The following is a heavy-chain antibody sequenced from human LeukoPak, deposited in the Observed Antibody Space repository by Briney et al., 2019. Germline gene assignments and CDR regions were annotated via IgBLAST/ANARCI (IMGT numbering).Heavy chain of an antibody. CDR1: GFTFSTYD. CDR2: ISGSDATT. J-gene: IGHJ4*02. V-gene: IGHV3-23*01. Sequence: AGGSLRLPCATSGFTFSTYDINWVRQAPGKGLEWVSAISGSDATTYYADSVKGRFTISRDSSKNTVFLQMNNLRADDTAVYFCAKEKWLRFDSWGQGTLVTVSS. D-gene: IGHD5-12*01. CDR3: AKEKWLRFDS.